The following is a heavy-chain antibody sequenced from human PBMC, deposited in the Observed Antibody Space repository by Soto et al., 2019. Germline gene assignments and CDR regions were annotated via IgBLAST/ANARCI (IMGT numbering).Heavy chain of an antibody. J-gene: IGHJ5*02. V-gene: IGHV4-31*03. CDR2: IYYSGST. Sequence: SETLSLTCTASGGPIRSGGNYCSWIRQHPGKGLEWIGYIYYSGSTYYNPSLKSRVTISVDTSKNQFSLKLSSVTAADTAVYYCARAGAYDSSGYGRASFDPWGQGTLVTGSS. CDR1: GGPIRSGGNY. D-gene: IGHD3-22*01. CDR3: ARAGAYDSSGYGRASFDP.